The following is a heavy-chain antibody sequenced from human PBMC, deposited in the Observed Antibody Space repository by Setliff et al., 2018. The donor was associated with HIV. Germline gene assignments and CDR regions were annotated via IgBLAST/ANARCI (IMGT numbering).Heavy chain of an antibody. V-gene: IGHV3-7*01. D-gene: IGHD6-19*01. CDR2: IDRDGSET. J-gene: IGHJ4*02. CDR1: RFTFNDYW. CDR3: ARDVAVAATEF. Sequence: GGSLRLSCVASRFTFNDYWMSWVRQAPGKGLEWVANIDRDGSETNYVDSVKGRFTIFRDNAKSSLYLQMNSLKADDTAVYYCARDVAVAATEFWGQGTLVTVSS.